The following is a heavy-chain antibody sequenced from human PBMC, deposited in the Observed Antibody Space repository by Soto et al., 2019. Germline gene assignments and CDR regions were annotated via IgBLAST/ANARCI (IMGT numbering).Heavy chain of an antibody. CDR3: TTVRWYINYNFDH. V-gene: IGHV3-15*05. J-gene: IGHJ4*02. CDR2: IKTKVDGETT. Sequence: EVQLVESGGGLVKPGGSLTLSCAASGFSFSDSDMGWARKAPGKGLEWVGRIKTKVDGETTDYAAPVEGRFTISRDDSKNTVYLQMNSLKTEDTAVYFCTTVRWYINYNFDHWGQGTLVTVFS. CDR1: GFSFSDSD. D-gene: IGHD6-13*01.